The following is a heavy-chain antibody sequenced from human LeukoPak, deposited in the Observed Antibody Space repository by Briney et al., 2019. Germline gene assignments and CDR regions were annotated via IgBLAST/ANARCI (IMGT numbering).Heavy chain of an antibody. D-gene: IGHD3-22*01. Sequence: KTSETLSLTCAVSGYSISSGYYWGWIRQPPGKGLEWIGSSHHSGSTYYNPSLKSRVTISVDTSKNQFSLKLSSVTAADTAVYYCASSLRYYDSSGYYYFDYWGQGTLVTVSS. V-gene: IGHV4-38-2*01. CDR1: GYSISSGYY. J-gene: IGHJ4*02. CDR3: ASSLRYYDSSGYYYFDY. CDR2: SHHSGST.